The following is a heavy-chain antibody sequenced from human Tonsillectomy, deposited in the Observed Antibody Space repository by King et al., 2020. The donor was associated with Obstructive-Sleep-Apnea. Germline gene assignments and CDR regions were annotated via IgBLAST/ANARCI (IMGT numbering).Heavy chain of an antibody. CDR1: GGSFSDYY. CDR2: INHSGST. D-gene: IGHD6-13*01. Sequence: QVQLQQWGAGLLKPSETLSLTCAVYGGSFSDYYWSWIRQPPGKGLEWIGEINHSGSTNYNPSLKSRVTISVDTSNNQFSLKLSTVTAADPAVYYCARGSGAAAVNWFDPWGQGTLVTVSS. J-gene: IGHJ5*02. CDR3: ARGSGAAAVNWFDP. V-gene: IGHV4-34*01.